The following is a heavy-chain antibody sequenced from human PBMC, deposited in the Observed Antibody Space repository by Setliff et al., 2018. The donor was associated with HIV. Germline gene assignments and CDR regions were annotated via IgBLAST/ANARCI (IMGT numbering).Heavy chain of an antibody. CDR2: IFYSGST. D-gene: IGHD3-22*01. Sequence: PSETRSLTCTVSGGSITSSTYYWDWIRQPPGKGLEWIGRIFYSGSTYYNPSVKSRVTISVDTSKNQFSLRLSSVTAADTAVYYCARDHKYYYDSSGLDYWGQGTLVTVSS. CDR1: GGSITSSTYY. CDR3: ARDHKYYYDSSGLDY. V-gene: IGHV4-39*07. J-gene: IGHJ4*02.